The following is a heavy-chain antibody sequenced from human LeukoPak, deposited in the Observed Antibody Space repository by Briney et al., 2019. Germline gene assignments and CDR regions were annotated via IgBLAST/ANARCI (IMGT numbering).Heavy chain of an antibody. D-gene: IGHD6-19*01. CDR3: ARALSSGWYVFDY. CDR1: GFTFSSYD. J-gene: IGHJ4*02. Sequence: PGGSPRLSCAASGFTFSSYDMHWVRQPTGKGLEWVSAIGAAGDPYYPGSVKGRFTISRENAKNSLYLQMNSLRAGDTAVYYCARALSSGWYVFDYWGQGTLVTVSS. CDR2: IGAAGDP. V-gene: IGHV3-13*05.